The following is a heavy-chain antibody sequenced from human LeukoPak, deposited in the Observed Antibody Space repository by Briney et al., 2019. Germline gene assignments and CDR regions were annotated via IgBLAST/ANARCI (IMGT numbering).Heavy chain of an antibody. V-gene: IGHV4-34*01. CDR2: INHSGST. CDR1: GGSFSGYY. Sequence: SETLSLTCAVYGGSFSGYYWSWIRQPPGKGLEWIGEINHSGSTNYNPSLKSRVTISVDTSKNQFSLKLSSVTAADTAVYYCARGRDTALGTWGQGTLVTVSS. J-gene: IGHJ4*02. CDR3: ARGRDTALGT. D-gene: IGHD5-18*01.